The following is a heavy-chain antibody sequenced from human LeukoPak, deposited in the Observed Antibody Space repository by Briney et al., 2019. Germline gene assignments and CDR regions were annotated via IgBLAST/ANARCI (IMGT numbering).Heavy chain of an antibody. CDR2: ISSSSSTI. V-gene: IGHV3-48*04. CDR1: GFTFSTYS. Sequence: GGSLRLSCAASGFTFSTYSMNWVRQTPGKGLEWVSYISSSSSTILYADSVKGRLTIPRDNAKNSLYLQMNSLGAADTAVYYCARDSPSGGMDVWGQGTTVTVSS. J-gene: IGHJ6*02. CDR3: ARDSPSGGMDV. D-gene: IGHD1-14*01.